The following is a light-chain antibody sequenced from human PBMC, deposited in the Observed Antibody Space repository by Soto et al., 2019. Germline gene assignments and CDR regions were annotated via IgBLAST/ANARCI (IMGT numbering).Light chain of an antibody. CDR3: QQYTSYYS. CDR1: QSISTW. Sequence: DIQMTQSPATLSASVGDTVNITCRASQSISTWLAWYQQKPGKAPKLLIYKASTLHSGVPSRFSGSGSGADFTLTISSLQPDDFGTFYCQQYTSYYSFGQGTKLEIK. J-gene: IGKJ2*03. V-gene: IGKV1-5*03. CDR2: KAS.